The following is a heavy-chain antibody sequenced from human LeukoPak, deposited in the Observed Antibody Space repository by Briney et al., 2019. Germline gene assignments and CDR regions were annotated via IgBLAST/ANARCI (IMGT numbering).Heavy chain of an antibody. J-gene: IGHJ4*02. Sequence: PSEALSLTCTVSGYSISSGYYWGWIRQPPGKGLEWIGSIYHSGSTYYNPSLKSRVTISVDTSKNQFSLKLSSVTAADTAVYYCARGSSWTYFDYWGQGTLVTVSS. CDR2: IYHSGST. CDR3: ARGSSWTYFDY. V-gene: IGHV4-38-2*02. CDR1: GYSISSGYY. D-gene: IGHD6-13*01.